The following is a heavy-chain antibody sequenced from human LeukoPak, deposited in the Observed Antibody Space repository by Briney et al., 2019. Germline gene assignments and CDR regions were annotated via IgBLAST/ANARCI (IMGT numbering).Heavy chain of an antibody. V-gene: IGHV3-23*01. Sequence: GGSLRLSCAASGFTFRSYGMTWVRQVPGKGLEWVATITGSGGSTNYADSVNGRFTISRDNSKNTLSLQMAGLRVEDTAVYYCARKVAVAMDLDYWGQGTLVTVSS. J-gene: IGHJ4*02. CDR1: GFTFRSYG. CDR3: ARKVAVAMDLDY. D-gene: IGHD5-18*01. CDR2: ITGSGGST.